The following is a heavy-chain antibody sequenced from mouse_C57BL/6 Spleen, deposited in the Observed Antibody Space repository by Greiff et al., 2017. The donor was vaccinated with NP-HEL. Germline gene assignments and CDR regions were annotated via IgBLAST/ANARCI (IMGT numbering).Heavy chain of an antibody. J-gene: IGHJ1*03. CDR3: ARREAVVATYDWYFDV. CDR1: GFNIKDYY. D-gene: IGHD1-1*01. CDR2: IDPEAGET. V-gene: IGHV14-2*01. Sequence: VQLQQSGAELVKPGASVKLSCTASGFNIKDYYMHWVKQRTEQGLEWIGRIDPEAGETKYAPKFQGKATITADTSSNTAYLQLSSLTSEDTAVYYCARREAVVATYDWYFDVWGTGTTVTVSS.